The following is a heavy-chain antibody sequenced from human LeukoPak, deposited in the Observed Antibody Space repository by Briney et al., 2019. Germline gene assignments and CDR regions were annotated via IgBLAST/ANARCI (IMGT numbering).Heavy chain of an antibody. Sequence: SETLSLTCTVSGGSISSGGYYWSWIRQHPGKGLEWIGYIYYSGSTYYNPSLKSRVTISVDTSKNQFSLKLSSVTAADTAVYYCARVRLYYDSSGYHRPLFDYWGQGTLVTVSS. V-gene: IGHV4-31*03. J-gene: IGHJ4*02. D-gene: IGHD3-22*01. CDR3: ARVRLYYDSSGYHRPLFDY. CDR1: GGSISSGGYY. CDR2: IYYSGST.